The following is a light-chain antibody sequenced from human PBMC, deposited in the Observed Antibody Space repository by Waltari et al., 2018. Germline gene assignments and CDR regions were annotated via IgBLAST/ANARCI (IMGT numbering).Light chain of an antibody. CDR1: QIITSK. CDR3: QQYYGGLLT. V-gene: IGKV3-15*01. CDR2: GAS. J-gene: IGKJ4*01. Sequence: EIVLTQSPVTLSVSPGERVTLSCRTSQIITSKLAWYQHNPGQAPRLLIYGASTRATGSPSRFRGSGSGTDFTLTISSLQSEDFALYYCQQYYGGLLTFGGGTKVEI.